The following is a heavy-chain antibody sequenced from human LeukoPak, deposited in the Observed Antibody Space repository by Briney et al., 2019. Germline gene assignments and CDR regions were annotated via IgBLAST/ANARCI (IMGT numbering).Heavy chain of an antibody. V-gene: IGHV4-59*01. CDR2: IYDSGGT. Sequence: SETLSLTCTVSDGSISDYYWSWIRQSPGKGLEWIGYIYDSGGTNYNPSLRSRVTISLDTSKYQVSLKLSSLTAADTAIYYCARDRTAFYYASGLAYWGQGILVTVSS. D-gene: IGHD3-10*01. CDR3: ARDRTAFYYASGLAY. J-gene: IGHJ4*02. CDR1: DGSISDYY.